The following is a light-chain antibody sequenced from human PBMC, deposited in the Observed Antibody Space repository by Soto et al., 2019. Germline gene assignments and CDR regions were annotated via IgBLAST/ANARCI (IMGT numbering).Light chain of an antibody. V-gene: IGKV1-5*01. CDR2: DAS. J-gene: IGKJ4*01. Sequence: DIQMTQSPSTLSASVGDRVTITCRASHSIRDCLAWYQQKPGKAPKLLIFDASNLESGVPSRFSGSGSGTEFTLTISSLKPDDFATYYCQQYESYSITFGGGTKVDIK. CDR3: QQYESYSIT. CDR1: HSIRDC.